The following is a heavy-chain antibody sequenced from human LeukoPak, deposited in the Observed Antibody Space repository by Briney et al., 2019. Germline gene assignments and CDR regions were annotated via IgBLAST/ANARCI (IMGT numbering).Heavy chain of an antibody. V-gene: IGHV3-11*01. J-gene: IGHJ5*02. CDR1: GFTFSDYY. D-gene: IGHD3-10*01. Sequence: PGGSLRLSCAASGFTFSDYYMSWIRQAPGKGLEWVSYISSSGSTIYYADSVKGRFTISRDNAKNSLYLQMNSLRAEDTAVYYCARDRRTMVREVLYNWFDPWGQGTLVTVSS. CDR3: ARDRRTMVREVLYNWFDP. CDR2: ISSSGSTI.